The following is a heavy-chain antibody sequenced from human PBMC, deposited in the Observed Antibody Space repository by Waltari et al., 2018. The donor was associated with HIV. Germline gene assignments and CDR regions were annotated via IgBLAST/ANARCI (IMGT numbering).Heavy chain of an antibody. J-gene: IGHJ6*02. Sequence: QVQLVQSGAEVKKPGASVKVSCKASGYTFTRYGISWVRRAPGQGLEWMGWISAYNGNTNYAQKLQGRVTMTTDTSTSTAYMELRSLRSDDTAVYYCAREHWVVVPAATRSGMDVWGQGTTVTVSS. CDR1: GYTFTRYG. D-gene: IGHD2-2*01. CDR2: ISAYNGNT. V-gene: IGHV1-18*01. CDR3: AREHWVVVPAATRSGMDV.